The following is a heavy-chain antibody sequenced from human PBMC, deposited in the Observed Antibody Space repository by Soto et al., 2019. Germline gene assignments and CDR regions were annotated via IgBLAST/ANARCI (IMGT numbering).Heavy chain of an antibody. J-gene: IGHJ6*02. CDR3: AKGRSYYYYYGVDV. Sequence: PGGSLRLSCAASGITFSYYWMLWVRQAPGKGLVWVSRISPDGSSTSYADSVKGRFTISRDNSKSTLYLQMNSLRAEDTALYYCAKGRSYYYYYGVDVWGQGTTVTVSS. V-gene: IGHV3-74*01. CDR1: GITFSYYW. CDR2: ISPDGSST.